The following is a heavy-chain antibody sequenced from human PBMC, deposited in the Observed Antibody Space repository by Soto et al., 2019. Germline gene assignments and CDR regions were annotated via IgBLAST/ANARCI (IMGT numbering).Heavy chain of an antibody. CDR3: ASFNYGYCSGGSCYPIDY. CDR2: INHSGST. Sequence: SESLSLTCAVYGGSFSGYYWSWIRQPPGKGLEWIGEINHSGSTNYNPSLKSRVTISVDTSKNQFSLKLSSVTAADTAVYYCASFNYGYCSGGSCYPIDYWGQGTLVTVSS. D-gene: IGHD2-15*01. V-gene: IGHV4-34*01. CDR1: GGSFSGYY. J-gene: IGHJ4*02.